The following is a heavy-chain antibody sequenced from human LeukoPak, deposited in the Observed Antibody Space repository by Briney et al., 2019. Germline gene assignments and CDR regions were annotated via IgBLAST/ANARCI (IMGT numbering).Heavy chain of an antibody. D-gene: IGHD4-17*01. CDR1: GYTFTVYY. CDR3: ARIVYGDYGRYYFDY. CDR2: INPNSGGT. Sequence: ASVKVSFKASGYTFTVYYMHWVRQAPGQGLGWMGWINPNSGGTDYAQKFQGWVTMTRDTSISTAYMELSRLRSDDTAVYYCARIVYGDYGRYYFDYWGQGTLVTVSS. V-gene: IGHV1-2*04. J-gene: IGHJ4*02.